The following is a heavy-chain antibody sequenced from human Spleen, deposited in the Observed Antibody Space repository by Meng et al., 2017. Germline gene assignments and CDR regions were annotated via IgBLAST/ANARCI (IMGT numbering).Heavy chain of an antibody. V-gene: IGHV4-61*01. CDR3: ARSSTSPASYFFDY. CDR2: IYYSGST. J-gene: IGHJ4*02. D-gene: IGHD6-6*01. Sequence: QVRLQGSGPRLGRPSETLSLTCTVSGGSVSSGSYYWSWIRQPPGKGLEWIGNIYYSGSTNYNPSLKSRVTISVDTSKNQFSLKLSSVTAADTAVYFCARSSTSPASYFFDYWGQGTLVTVSS. CDR1: GGSVSSGSYY.